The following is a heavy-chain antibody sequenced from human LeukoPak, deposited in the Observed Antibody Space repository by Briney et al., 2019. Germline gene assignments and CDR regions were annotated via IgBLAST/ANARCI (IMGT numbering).Heavy chain of an antibody. CDR2: IIPIFGTA. Sequence: SVKVSCKASGGTFSSYAISWVRQAPGQGLEWMGGIIPIFGTANYAQKFQGRVTITADESTSTAYMELSSLRSEDTAVYYCARGGYSGVVPAATDAFDIWGQGTMVTVSS. J-gene: IGHJ3*02. CDR1: GGTFSSYA. V-gene: IGHV1-69*01. CDR3: ARGGYSGVVPAATDAFDI. D-gene: IGHD2-2*01.